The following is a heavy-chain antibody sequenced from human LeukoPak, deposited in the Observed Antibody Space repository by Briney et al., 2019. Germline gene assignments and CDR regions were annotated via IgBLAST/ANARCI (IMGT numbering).Heavy chain of an antibody. J-gene: IGHJ5*02. CDR3: ARADDYDFWSGYYRNWFDP. Sequence: SETLSLTCTVSGGSISSYYWSWIRQPPGKGLEWIGYIYYSGSTNYNPSLKSRVTISVDTSKNQFSLKPSSVTAADTAVYYCARADDYDFWSGYYRNWFDPWGQGTLVTVSS. CDR1: GGSISSYY. D-gene: IGHD3-3*01. V-gene: IGHV4-59*08. CDR2: IYYSGST.